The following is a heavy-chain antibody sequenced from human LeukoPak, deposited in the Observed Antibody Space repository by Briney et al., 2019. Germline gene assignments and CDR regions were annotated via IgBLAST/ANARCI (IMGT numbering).Heavy chain of an antibody. D-gene: IGHD6-19*01. Sequence: PSETLSLTCAVYGGSFSGYYWSWIRQPPGKGLEWIGEINHSGSTNYNPSLKSRVTISVDTSKNQFSLKLSSVTAADTAVYYCARGGYISGYAFDYWGQGTLVTVSS. V-gene: IGHV4-34*01. CDR3: ARGGYISGYAFDY. CDR2: INHSGST. CDR1: GGSFSGYY. J-gene: IGHJ4*02.